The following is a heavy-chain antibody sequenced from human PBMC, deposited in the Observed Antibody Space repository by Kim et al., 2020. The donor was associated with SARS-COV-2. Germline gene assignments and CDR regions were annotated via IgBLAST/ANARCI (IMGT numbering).Heavy chain of an antibody. V-gene: IGHV1-3*01. CDR3: ARASGGSYFGYYFDY. J-gene: IGHJ4*02. Sequence: QKFQGRVTITRDPSASTAYMELSSLRSEDTAVYYCARASGGSYFGYYFDYWGQGTLVTVSS. D-gene: IGHD1-26*01.